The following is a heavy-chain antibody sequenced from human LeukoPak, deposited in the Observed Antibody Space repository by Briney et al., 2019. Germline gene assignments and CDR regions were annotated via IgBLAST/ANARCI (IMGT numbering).Heavy chain of an antibody. CDR3: AKDIWSGMGPLRREHQSGFVY. V-gene: IGHV3-43D*03. CDR2: ISWDGGST. CDR1: GFTFDDYA. D-gene: IGHD1-26*01. Sequence: GGSLRLSCAASGFTFDDYAMHWVRQAPGKGLEWVSLISWDGGSTYYADPVKGRFTISRDNSKNSLYLQMNSLRAEDTALYYCAKDIWSGMGPLRREHQSGFVYWGQGTLVTVSS. J-gene: IGHJ4*02.